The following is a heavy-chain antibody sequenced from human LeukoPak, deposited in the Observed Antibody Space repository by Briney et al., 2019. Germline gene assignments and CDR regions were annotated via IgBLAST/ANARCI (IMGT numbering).Heavy chain of an antibody. V-gene: IGHV3-30-3*01. CDR3: ARERQDTIVHSGAFDI. D-gene: IGHD3-10*01. CDR2: IASDGSHT. Sequence: PGRSLRLSCAASGFTFSTYFMHWVRQAPGKGLEWVAVIASDGSHTFYVESVKGRFTFSRDNSKNTLYLQMNSLRAEDTAVYFCARERQDTIVHSGAFDIWGQGTIVTVSS. J-gene: IGHJ3*02. CDR1: GFTFSTYF.